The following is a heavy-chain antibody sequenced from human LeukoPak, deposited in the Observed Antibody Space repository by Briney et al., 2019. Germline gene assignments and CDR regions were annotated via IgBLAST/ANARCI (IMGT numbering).Heavy chain of an antibody. J-gene: IGHJ4*02. D-gene: IGHD1-26*01. Sequence: ASVKVSCKASGYTFTIYGISWVRQAPGQGLEWMGWISAYNGNTIYAQKLQGRVTMTTDTSTTTAYMELRSLRSDDTAVYYCARDSARPVGATGPAFDYWGQGTLVTVSS. V-gene: IGHV1-18*01. CDR2: ISAYNGNT. CDR1: GYTFTIYG. CDR3: ARDSARPVGATGPAFDY.